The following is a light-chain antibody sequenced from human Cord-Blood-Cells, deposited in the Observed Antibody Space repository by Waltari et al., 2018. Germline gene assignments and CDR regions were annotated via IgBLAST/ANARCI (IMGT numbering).Light chain of an antibody. CDR1: QSVLYSSNNKNY. CDR2: WAS. J-gene: IGKJ2*01. V-gene: IGKV4-1*01. CDR3: QQYYSTPHT. Sequence: VMTQSPDSLAVAPGERATINCKSSQSVLYSSNNKNYLAWYQQKPGQPPTLLIYWASTRESGVPDRFSGSGSGTDFTLTISSLQAEDVAVYYCQQYYSTPHTFGQGTKLEIK.